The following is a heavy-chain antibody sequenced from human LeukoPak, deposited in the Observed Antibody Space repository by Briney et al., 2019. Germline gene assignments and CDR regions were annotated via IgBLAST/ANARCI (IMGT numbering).Heavy chain of an antibody. V-gene: IGHV3-20*04. Sequence: PGGSLRLSCVASGFTFHGHGMNWVRQAPGKGLEWVSGITWNGGSISYADSVKGRFTISRDNTKNSLYLQMTSLKVEDTALYYCVKDGSYIAFDIWGRGTMVTVSS. J-gene: IGHJ3*02. D-gene: IGHD1-26*01. CDR1: GFTFHGHG. CDR2: ITWNGGSI. CDR3: VKDGSYIAFDI.